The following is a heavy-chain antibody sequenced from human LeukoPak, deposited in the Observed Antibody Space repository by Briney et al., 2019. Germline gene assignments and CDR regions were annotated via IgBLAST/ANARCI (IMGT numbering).Heavy chain of an antibody. CDR3: ARAGIWDYSDSSGYHNGAFDI. D-gene: IGHD3-22*01. V-gene: IGHV1-2*02. CDR2: IKPNSGGT. Sequence: ASVKVSCKASGYSFTDYYMHWVRQAPGQGPEWMGWIKPNSGGTNYAQKFQGRVTMTRDTSSVTAYMELSRLRSDDTAVYYRARAGIWDYSDSSGYHNGAFDIWGQGTMVTVSS. CDR1: GYSFTDYY. J-gene: IGHJ3*02.